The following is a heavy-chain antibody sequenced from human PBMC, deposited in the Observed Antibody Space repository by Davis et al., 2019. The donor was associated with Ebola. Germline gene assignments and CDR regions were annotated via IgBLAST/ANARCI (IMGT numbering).Heavy chain of an antibody. V-gene: IGHV3-23*01. CDR2: ISGSGGTT. Sequence: GGSLRLSCAPSGVTSTSYAMTWVRQAPGKGLEWVSAISGSGGTTYYAGSVKGRFTVSRDNSKKTMYLQMDSLRAEDTAVYYCARSGLSFGVVKYHYGMDVWGKGTTVTVSS. CDR1: GVTSTSYA. D-gene: IGHD3-3*01. J-gene: IGHJ6*04. CDR3: ARSGLSFGVVKYHYGMDV.